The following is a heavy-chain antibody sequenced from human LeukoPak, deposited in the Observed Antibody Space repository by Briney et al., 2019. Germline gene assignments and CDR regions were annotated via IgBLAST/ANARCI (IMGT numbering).Heavy chain of an antibody. CDR1: GGSFSGYY. CDR3: AREGLGYYGSGSYPAFDI. Sequence: SETLSLTCAVYGGSFSGYYWSWIRQPPGKGLEWIGYIYYSGSTNYNPSLKSRVTISVDTSKNQFSLKLSSVTAADTAVYYCAREGLGYYGSGSYPAFDIWGQGTMVTVSS. J-gene: IGHJ3*02. V-gene: IGHV4-59*01. D-gene: IGHD3-10*01. CDR2: IYYSGST.